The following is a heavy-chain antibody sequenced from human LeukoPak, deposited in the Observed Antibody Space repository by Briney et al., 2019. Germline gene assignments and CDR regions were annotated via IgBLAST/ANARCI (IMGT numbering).Heavy chain of an antibody. V-gene: IGHV1-24*01. CDR3: ATAIGLDIAAADIYY. CDR2: FDPEDGET. J-gene: IGHJ4*02. CDR1: GYTLIELS. Sequence: ASVKVSCKVSGYTLIELSMHWVRQAPGKGLEWMGGFDPEDGETIYAQKFQGRVTMTEDTSTDTAYMELSSLRSEDTAVYYCATAIGLDIAAADIYYWGQGTLVTVSS. D-gene: IGHD6-13*01.